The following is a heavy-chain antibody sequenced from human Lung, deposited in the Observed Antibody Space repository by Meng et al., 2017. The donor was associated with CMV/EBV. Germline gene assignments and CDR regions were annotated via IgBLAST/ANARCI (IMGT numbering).Heavy chain of an antibody. V-gene: IGHV1-46*01. J-gene: IGHJ6*04. Sequence: ASVKVSCKASGYTFTSYYMHWVRQAPGQGLEWMGIINPSGGSTSYAQKFQGRVTMTRDTSTSTVYMELSSLRSEDTAAYYCSTSCSQWGYYYYYGMDVWGTWHXVNGAS. D-gene: IGHD2-2*01. CDR3: STSCSQWGYYYYYGMDV. CDR2: INPSGGST. CDR1: GYTFTSYY.